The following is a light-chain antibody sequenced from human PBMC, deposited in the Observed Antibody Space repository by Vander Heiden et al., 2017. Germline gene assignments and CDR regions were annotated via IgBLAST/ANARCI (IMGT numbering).Light chain of an antibody. Sequence: DIQMTQSPSSLSASIGDRVTITCRASQTINTYLNWYQQKPGEAPKLLIYSAFNLQDGVPSRFSGSRSGTNFTLTISSLQPEDFASYLCQQSYSTMWTFGQGTKVEVK. CDR1: QTINTY. J-gene: IGKJ1*01. CDR2: SAF. CDR3: QQSYSTMWT. V-gene: IGKV1-39*01.